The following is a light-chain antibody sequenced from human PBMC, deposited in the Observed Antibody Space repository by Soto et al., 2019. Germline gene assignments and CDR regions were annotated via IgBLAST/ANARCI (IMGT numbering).Light chain of an antibody. V-gene: IGLV1-44*01. CDR2: ANN. CDR3: AAWDDSLKGWV. J-gene: IGLJ3*02. Sequence: QSVLTQPPSASGTPGQRVTISCSGSSSNIGSETVNWYQQVPGTAPKLLIYANNQRPSGVPDRFSVSKSGTSASLAIGGLQSEDVADDDCAAWDDSLKGWVFGGGTKVTVL. CDR1: SSNIGSET.